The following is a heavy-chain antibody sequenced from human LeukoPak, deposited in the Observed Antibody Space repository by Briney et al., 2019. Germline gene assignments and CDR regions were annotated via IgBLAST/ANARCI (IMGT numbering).Heavy chain of an antibody. CDR1: VYAFTSYG. D-gene: IGHD1-26*01. CDR2: ISAYNGNT. CDR3: ARSVRWELLLYYFDY. Sequence: EASVKLSCKASVYAFTSYGISWVRQAPGQRLEWMGWISAYNGNTNYAQKLQARVTMTTDTSTSTAYMELRSLRSDDTAVYYCARSVRWELLLYYFDYCGQGTVVTVSS. J-gene: IGHJ4*02. V-gene: IGHV1-18*04.